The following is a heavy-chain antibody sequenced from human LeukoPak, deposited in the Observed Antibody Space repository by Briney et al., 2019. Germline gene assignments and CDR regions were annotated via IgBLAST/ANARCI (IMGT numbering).Heavy chain of an antibody. J-gene: IGHJ6*02. CDR1: GYTFTSYY. CDR2: INPSGGDT. D-gene: IGHD2-2*01. Sequence: ASVKVSCKPSGYTFTSYYMHWVRQAPGQGLEWMGIINPSGGDTSYAQKFEGRVTTTRDPSTSTVYMEVVSLRPEDTAVYYCARGCRVVPGVHNVGMTSYYNGMDVWGRGTLVTVSS. V-gene: IGHV1-46*01. CDR3: ARGCRVVPGVHNVGMTSYYNGMDV.